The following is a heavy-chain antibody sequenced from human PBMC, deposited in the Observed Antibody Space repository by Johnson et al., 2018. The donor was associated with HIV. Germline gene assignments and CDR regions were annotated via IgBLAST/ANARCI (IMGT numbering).Heavy chain of an antibody. Sequence: QVLLVESGGGVVQPGRSLTIYCAVSEFRLSNYAMHWVRLGPGKGLQWVAVISYDGSNKYYTDSVKGRFTISRDNAKNSLYLQMNSLRAEDTAVYYCAKDIAVPREFGPGNAFDIWGQGTMVTVSS. CDR1: EFRLSNYA. CDR3: AKDIAVPREFGPGNAFDI. V-gene: IGHV3-30-3*01. D-gene: IGHD3-16*01. J-gene: IGHJ3*02. CDR2: ISYDGSNK.